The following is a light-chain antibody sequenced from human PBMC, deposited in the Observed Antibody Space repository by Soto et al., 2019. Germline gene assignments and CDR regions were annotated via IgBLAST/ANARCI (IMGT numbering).Light chain of an antibody. V-gene: IGLV2-8*01. CDR1: SSDVGGYNY. CDR2: EVT. CDR3: CSYAGNNTVI. Sequence: QSALTQPPSASGSPGQSVTISCTGSSSDVGGYNYVSWYQQHPGKAPKLMIFEVTKRPSGVPDRFSGSKSGNTASLTVSGLQAEDEADYFCCSYAGNNTVIFGGGTKLTVL. J-gene: IGLJ2*01.